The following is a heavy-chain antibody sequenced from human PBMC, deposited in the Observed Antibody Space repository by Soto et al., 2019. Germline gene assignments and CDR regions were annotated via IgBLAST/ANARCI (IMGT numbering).Heavy chain of an antibody. V-gene: IGHV3-23*01. Sequence: EVQLLESGGGLVQPGGSLRLSCAASGFTFSSYAMSWVRQAPGKGLEWVSAISGSGGSTYYADSVKGRFTISRDNSKNTLYLQMNSLRAEDTAVYYCANLPGIAAAGTAAFDIWGQGTMVTVSS. CDR1: GFTFSSYA. J-gene: IGHJ3*02. CDR2: ISGSGGST. D-gene: IGHD6-13*01. CDR3: ANLPGIAAAGTAAFDI.